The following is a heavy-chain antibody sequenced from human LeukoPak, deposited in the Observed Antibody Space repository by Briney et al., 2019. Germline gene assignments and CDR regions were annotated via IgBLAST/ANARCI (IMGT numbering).Heavy chain of an antibody. V-gene: IGHV3-21*01. CDR3: ARAGVGATLNFDY. Sequence: GGSLRLSWAASGFTFSSYSMNWVRQAPGKGLDGLSSISSSSSYIYYPDSVKGRFTISRDNDKNSLYMQMNSLRAEDTAVYYCARAGVGATLNFDYWGQGTLVTVSS. CDR2: ISSSSSYI. CDR1: GFTFSSYS. J-gene: IGHJ4*02. D-gene: IGHD1-26*01.